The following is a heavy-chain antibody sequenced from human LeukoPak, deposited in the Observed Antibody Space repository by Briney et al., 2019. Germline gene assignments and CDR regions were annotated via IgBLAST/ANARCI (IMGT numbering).Heavy chain of an antibody. CDR2: INPDTGGT. J-gene: IGHJ4*02. V-gene: IGHV1-2*02. Sequence: GASVKVSCKASGYTFTDSYVHWVRQAPGQGLEWTGWINPDTGGTKNAQKFQSRVTMTRDTSINTAYMQLSGLRSDDTAVYYCATQYQVVPRWGQGTQVTVSS. CDR1: GYTFTDSY. CDR3: ATQYQVVPR. D-gene: IGHD2-2*01.